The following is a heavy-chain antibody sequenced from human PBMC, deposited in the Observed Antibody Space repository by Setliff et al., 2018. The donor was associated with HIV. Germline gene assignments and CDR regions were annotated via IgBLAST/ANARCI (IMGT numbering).Heavy chain of an antibody. J-gene: IGHJ6*03. V-gene: IGHV4-34*01. Sequence: SETLSLTCAVYGGSFSGYYWSWIRQPPGKGLEWIGEINHSGSTNYNPSLKCRVTISVDTSKNQFSLKLSSVTAADTAVYYCARDRYTWNYGKNYMDVWGKGTTVTVSS. D-gene: IGHD1-7*01. CDR3: ARDRYTWNYGKNYMDV. CDR1: GGSFSGYY. CDR2: INHSGST.